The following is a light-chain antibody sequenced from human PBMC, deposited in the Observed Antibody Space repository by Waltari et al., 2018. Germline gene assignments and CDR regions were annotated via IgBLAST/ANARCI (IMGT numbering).Light chain of an antibody. CDR3: SSYISSSTLEL. Sequence: QSALTQPASVSGSPGQSITISCTGTSSDVGTYNYVSRYQQHPGKAPKLMILYVSIRPSGVSNRFSGSKSGNTASLTISGLQAEDEADYYCSSYISSSTLELFGGGTSLTVL. CDR1: SSDVGTYNY. CDR2: YVS. V-gene: IGLV2-14*03. J-gene: IGLJ2*01.